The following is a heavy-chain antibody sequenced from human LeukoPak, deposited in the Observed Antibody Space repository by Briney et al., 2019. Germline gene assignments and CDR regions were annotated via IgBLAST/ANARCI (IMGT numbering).Heavy chain of an antibody. Sequence: WGSLRLSCAASGFTFSSYAMSWVRQAPGKGLEWVSAISGSGCSTYYADSVKGRIIISRDNSKNTLYLQMNSLRAEDTAVYYCAKTSQVYSGWTDYYYYGMDVWGQGTTVTVSS. CDR3: AKTSQVYSGWTDYYYYGMDV. D-gene: IGHD6-19*01. CDR2: ISGSGCST. J-gene: IGHJ6*02. V-gene: IGHV3-23*01. CDR1: GFTFSSYA.